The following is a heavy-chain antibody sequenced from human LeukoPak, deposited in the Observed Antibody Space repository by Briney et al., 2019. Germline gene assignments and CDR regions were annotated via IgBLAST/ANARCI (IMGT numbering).Heavy chain of an antibody. CDR1: GFTFSSYA. D-gene: IGHD5-18*01. CDR3: AKEQQLWLLCYFDY. Sequence: PGGSLRLSCAASGFTFSSYAMSWVRQAPGKGLEWVSTISGSGGSTDYAESVKGRFTISRDNSKNTLQLQMNSLRAEDTAVYYCAKEQQLWLLCYFDYWGQGALVTVSS. J-gene: IGHJ4*02. CDR2: ISGSGGST. V-gene: IGHV3-23*01.